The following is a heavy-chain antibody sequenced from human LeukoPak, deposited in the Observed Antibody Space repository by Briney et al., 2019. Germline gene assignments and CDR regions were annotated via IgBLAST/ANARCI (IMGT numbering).Heavy chain of an antibody. D-gene: IGHD3-22*01. Sequence: SETLSLTCTASGGSISSYYWSWIRQPPGKGLEWIGYIYYSGSTNYSPSLKSRVTISVDTSKNQFSLKLSSVTAADTAEYYCARAGGGDYYDSSGYSYFDYWGQGTLVTVSS. V-gene: IGHV4-59*01. CDR3: ARAGGGDYYDSSGYSYFDY. CDR1: GGSISSYY. CDR2: IYYSGST. J-gene: IGHJ4*02.